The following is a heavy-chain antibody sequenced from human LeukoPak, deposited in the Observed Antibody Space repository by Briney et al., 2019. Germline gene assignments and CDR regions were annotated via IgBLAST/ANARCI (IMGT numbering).Heavy chain of an antibody. J-gene: IGHJ4*02. V-gene: IGHV5-51*01. CDR1: GSSFTDYW. CDR2: IYPADSDA. D-gene: IGHD3-10*01. CDR3: ARSTSGSFDY. Sequence: GGSLQISWQASGSSFTDYWIGGVRRLPGKGLEGMAIIYPADSDARYTYSPSFQGQVTISADKSISTAYLQWSSLKVSDTAMYYCARSTSGSFDYWGQGTPVTVSS.